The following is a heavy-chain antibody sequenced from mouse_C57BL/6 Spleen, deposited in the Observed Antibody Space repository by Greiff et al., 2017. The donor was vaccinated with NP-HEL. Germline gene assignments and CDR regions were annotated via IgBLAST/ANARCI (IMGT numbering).Heavy chain of an antibody. CDR2: IRNKANNHAT. V-gene: IGHV6-6*01. D-gene: IGHD1-1*01. Sequence: VKVEESGGGLVQPGGSMKLSCAASGFTFSDAWMDWVRQSPEQGLEWVAEIRNKANNHATYYAESVKGRFTISRDVSKSSGYLQMNSLRAEDTGSYYCTRSGSSGAMDYWGQGTSVTVSS. CDR3: TRSGSSGAMDY. J-gene: IGHJ4*01. CDR1: GFTFSDAW.